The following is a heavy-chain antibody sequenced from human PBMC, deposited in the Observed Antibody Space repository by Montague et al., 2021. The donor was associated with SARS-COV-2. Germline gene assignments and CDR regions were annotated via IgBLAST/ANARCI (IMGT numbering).Heavy chain of an antibody. Sequence: SETLSLTCTVSGASITSSNWCIWVRQPPGKGLEWIGQIYHSGSTNYNPSLKSRLTLSLDKSKNQFSLNLSSVTAADTAVYYCATQIQQVVRSPAKITDGFDPWGQGTLVTVAS. V-gene: IGHV4-4*02. D-gene: IGHD2-15*01. CDR2: IYHSGST. CDR1: GASITSSNW. J-gene: IGHJ5*02. CDR3: ATQIQQVVRSPAKITDGFDP.